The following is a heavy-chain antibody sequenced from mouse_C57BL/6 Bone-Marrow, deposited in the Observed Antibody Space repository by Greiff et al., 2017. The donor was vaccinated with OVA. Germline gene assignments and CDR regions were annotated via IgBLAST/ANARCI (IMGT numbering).Heavy chain of an antibody. CDR2: INPSSGYT. V-gene: IGHV1-4*01. CDR3: ARPYDYYWYFDV. CDR1: GYTFTSYT. J-gene: IGHJ1*03. Sequence: VKLVESGAELARPGASVKMSCKASGYTFTSYTMHWVKQRPGQGLEWIGYINPSSGYTKYNQKFKDKATLTADKSSSTAYMQLSSLTSEDSAVYYCARPYDYYWYFDVWGTGTTVTVSS. D-gene: IGHD2-4*01.